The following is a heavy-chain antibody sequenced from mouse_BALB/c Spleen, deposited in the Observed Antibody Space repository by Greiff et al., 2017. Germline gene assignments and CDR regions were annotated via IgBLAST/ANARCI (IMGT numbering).Heavy chain of an antibody. Sequence: DVKLVESGGGLVQPKGSLKLSCAASGFTFNTYAMNWVRQAPGKGLEWVARIRSKSNNYATYYADSVKDRFTISRDDSQSMLYLQMNNLKTEDTVMYYCVRHGGDGYGMDYWGQGTSVTVSS. CDR1: GFTFNTYA. CDR2: IRSKSNNYAT. D-gene: IGHD2-3*01. CDR3: VRHGGDGYGMDY. J-gene: IGHJ4*01. V-gene: IGHV10-1*02.